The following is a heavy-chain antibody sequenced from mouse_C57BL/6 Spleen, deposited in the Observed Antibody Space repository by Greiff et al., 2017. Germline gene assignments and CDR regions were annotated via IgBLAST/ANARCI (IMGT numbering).Heavy chain of an antibody. J-gene: IGHJ2*01. CDR2: IRLKSDNYAT. CDR1: GFTFSNYW. CDR3: TYDDDEVDD. V-gene: IGHV6-3*01. D-gene: IGHD2-4*01. Sequence: EVMLVESGGGLVQPGGSMKLSCVASGFTFSNYWMNWVRQYPEKGLEWVGQIRLKSDNYATHYAVSVKGRFTISRDDSTSSVYLQMHNLRAADTGIYYCTYDDDEVDDWGQGTTLTVSS.